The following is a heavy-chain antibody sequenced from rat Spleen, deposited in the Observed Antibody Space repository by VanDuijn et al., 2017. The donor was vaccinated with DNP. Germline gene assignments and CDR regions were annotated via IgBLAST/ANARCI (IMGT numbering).Heavy chain of an antibody. CDR1: GFTFSSFP. D-gene: IGHD1-11*01. Sequence: EVQLVESGGGLVQPGRSMKLSCAASGFTFSSFPMAWVRQAPTKGLEWVATISTSGGSTYYRDSVKGRFTISRDNAKSTLYLQMNSLRSEDTATYYCTRDVSGGWGQGVMVTVSS. CDR3: TRDVSGG. J-gene: IGHJ2*01. V-gene: IGHV5-46*01. CDR2: ISTSGGST.